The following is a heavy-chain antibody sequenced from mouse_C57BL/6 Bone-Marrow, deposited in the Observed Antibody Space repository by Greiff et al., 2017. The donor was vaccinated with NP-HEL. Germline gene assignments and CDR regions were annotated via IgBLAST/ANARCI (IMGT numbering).Heavy chain of an antibody. CDR2: IDPSDSYT. D-gene: IGHD2-4*01. Sequence: VQLQQPGAELVRPGTSVKLSCKASGYTFTSYWMHWVKQRPGQGLEWIGVIDPSDSYTNYNQKFKGKATLTVDKSSSTAYMQLSSLTSEDSAVYYCAREGYDYLYAMDYWGQGTSVTVSS. V-gene: IGHV1-59*01. J-gene: IGHJ4*01. CDR3: AREGYDYLYAMDY. CDR1: GYTFTSYW.